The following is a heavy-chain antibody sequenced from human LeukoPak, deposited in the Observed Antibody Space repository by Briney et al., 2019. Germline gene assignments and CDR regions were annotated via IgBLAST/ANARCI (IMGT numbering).Heavy chain of an antibody. V-gene: IGHV3-30-3*01. D-gene: IGHD5-18*01. Sequence: GGSLRLSCAAYGFIFSSYAMHWDRQAPGKGLEWVAVISYDGSNKYYADSVKGRFTISRDNSKNTLYLQMNSLRTEDTAVYYCARDGYMYFDYWGQGTLVTVSS. CDR2: ISYDGSNK. CDR3: ARDGYMYFDY. CDR1: GFIFSSYA. J-gene: IGHJ4*02.